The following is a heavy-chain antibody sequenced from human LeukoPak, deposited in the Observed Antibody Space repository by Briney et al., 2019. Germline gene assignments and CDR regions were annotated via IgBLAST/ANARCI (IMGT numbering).Heavy chain of an antibody. D-gene: IGHD6-13*01. CDR1: GFTFSSYA. V-gene: IGHV3-30-3*01. Sequence: RRSLRLSCAASGFTFSSYAMHWVRQAPGKGLEWVAVISYDGSNKYYSDSVKGRFTTSRDNPKNTLYPQMNSLRAEDTAVYYCATASQFPAYSSSWWVVDYWGQGTLVTVSS. CDR3: ATASQFPAYSSSWWVVDY. J-gene: IGHJ4*02. CDR2: ISYDGSNK.